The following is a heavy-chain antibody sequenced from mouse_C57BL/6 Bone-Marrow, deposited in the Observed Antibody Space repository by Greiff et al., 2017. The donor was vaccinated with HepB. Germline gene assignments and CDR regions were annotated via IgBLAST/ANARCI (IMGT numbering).Heavy chain of an antibody. CDR1: GFSLTSYG. D-gene: IGHD1-1*01. V-gene: IGHV2-2*01. CDR3: ARGGYYYGFAY. CDR2: IWSGGST. J-gene: IGHJ3*01. Sequence: QVQLQQSGPGLVQPSQSLSITCTVSGFSLTSYGVHWVRQSPGKGLEWLGVIWSGGSTDYNAAFISRLSISKDNSKSQVFFKMNSLHADDTAIYYCARGGYYYGFAYWGQGTLVTVSA.